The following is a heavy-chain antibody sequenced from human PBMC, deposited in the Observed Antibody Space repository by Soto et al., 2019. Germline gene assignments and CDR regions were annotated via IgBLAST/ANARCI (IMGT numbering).Heavy chain of an antibody. J-gene: IGHJ6*02. CDR3: AREGDCSGGSCYSYYYGMDV. CDR2: IYYSGST. CDR1: GGSISSGDYY. Sequence: PSETLSLTCTVSGGSISSGDYYWSWIRQPPGKGLEWIGYIYYSGSTYYNPSLKSRVTISVDTSKNQFSLKLSSVTAADTAVYYCAREGDCSGGSCYSYYYGMDVWGQGTTVTVSS. D-gene: IGHD2-15*01. V-gene: IGHV4-30-4*01.